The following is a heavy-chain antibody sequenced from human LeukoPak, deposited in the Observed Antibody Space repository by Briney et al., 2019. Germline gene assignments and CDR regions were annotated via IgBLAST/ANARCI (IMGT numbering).Heavy chain of an antibody. CDR3: ARVKIVVAPAYFDY. CDR1: GGSISSSSYY. Sequence: SETLSLTCTVSGGSISSSSYYWGWIRQPPGKGLEWIGSIYYSGSTYYNPSLKSRVTISVDTSKNQFSLKLSSVTAADTAVYYCARVKIVVAPAYFDYWGQGTLVTVSS. CDR2: IYYSGST. V-gene: IGHV4-39*01. J-gene: IGHJ4*02. D-gene: IGHD3-22*01.